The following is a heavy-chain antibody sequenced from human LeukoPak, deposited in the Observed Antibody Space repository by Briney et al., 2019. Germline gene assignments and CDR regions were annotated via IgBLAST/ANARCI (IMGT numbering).Heavy chain of an antibody. D-gene: IGHD2-21*02. J-gene: IGHJ5*01. CDR3: AKDEVTSGGGLAS. V-gene: IGHV3-53*01. CDR1: GFTVSGTH. CDR2: MYTGGTS. Sequence: GGSLRLSCAASGFTVSGTHMSWVRQAPGKGLEWVSAMYTGGTSYYADSVTGRFTVSRDTSRNTLFLHMDSLRAEDTAVYYCAKDEVTSGGGLASWGQGTLVIVSS.